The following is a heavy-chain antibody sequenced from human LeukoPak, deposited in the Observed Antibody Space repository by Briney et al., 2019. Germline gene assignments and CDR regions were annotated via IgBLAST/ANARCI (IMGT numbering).Heavy chain of an antibody. CDR3: ARIYSGSHYS. V-gene: IGHV3-53*01. Sequence: GGSLRLSCAASGFIVNTYYMSWVRQAPGKGLEWVSIIYSDGSTYYADSVKGRFTISRDTSKNTLYLQMNSLRAEDTAVYYCARIYSGSHYSWGQGTLVTISS. CDR2: IYSDGST. D-gene: IGHD1-26*01. J-gene: IGHJ4*02. CDR1: GFIVNTYY.